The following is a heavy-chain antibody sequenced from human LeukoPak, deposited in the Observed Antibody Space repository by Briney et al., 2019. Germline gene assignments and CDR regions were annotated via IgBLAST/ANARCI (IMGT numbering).Heavy chain of an antibody. CDR3: AKDYDILTGYPDY. CDR1: GFTFSNHA. CDR2: ISGSGGST. Sequence: GGSLRLSCAASGFTFSNHAMSWVRQAPGKGLEWASAISGSGGSTYYADSVKGRFTISRDNSKNTLYLQMNSLRAEDTAVYYCAKDYDILTGYPDYWGQGTLVTVSS. J-gene: IGHJ4*02. D-gene: IGHD3-9*01. V-gene: IGHV3-23*01.